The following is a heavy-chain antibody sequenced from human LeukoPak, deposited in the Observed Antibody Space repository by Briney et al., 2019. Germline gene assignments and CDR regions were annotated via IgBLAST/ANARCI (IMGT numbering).Heavy chain of an antibody. J-gene: IGHJ6*03. D-gene: IGHD4-17*01. Sequence: GGSLRLSCAASGFTFSSYAMSWVRQAPGKGLEWVSTIRVSGGRTYYADSVKGRFTISRDNAKNSLSLQMNSLRAEDTAVYYCARDPYNGYYGDDYYYYMDVWGKGTTVTISS. V-gene: IGHV3-23*01. CDR3: ARDPYNGYYGDDYYYYMDV. CDR2: IRVSGGRT. CDR1: GFTFSSYA.